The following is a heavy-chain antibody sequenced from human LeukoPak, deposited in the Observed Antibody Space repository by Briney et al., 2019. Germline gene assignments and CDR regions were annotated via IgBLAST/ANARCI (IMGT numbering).Heavy chain of an antibody. D-gene: IGHD2-8*02. J-gene: IGHJ6*03. CDR1: GFTFRNYG. V-gene: IGHV3-30*02. CDR3: AKDPGASVSGFYMDV. CDR2: IWSDGNNR. Sequence: GGSLRLSCAASGFTFRNYGMHWVRQATGKGLEWVSFIWSDGNNRFYADSVKDRFTISRDNSKNMLYLQMDTLRAEDTALYYCAKDPGASVSGFYMDVWGKGTTVIVSS.